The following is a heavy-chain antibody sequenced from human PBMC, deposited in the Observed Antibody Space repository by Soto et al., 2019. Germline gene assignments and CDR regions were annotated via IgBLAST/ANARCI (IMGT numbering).Heavy chain of an antibody. D-gene: IGHD2-15*01. CDR3: ARDTWYV. CDR2: IKIKAYGRTT. CDR1: AFTFDDYG. J-gene: IGHJ4*02. V-gene: IGHV3-49*04. Sequence: SLTLSCTTSAFTFDDYGMSWVRHPPGKGRELVCLIKIKAYGRTTEYAASVKGRFTISRDGSKSIAYLQMNSLKPDDTAVYYCARDTWYVWGQGTLVTVSS.